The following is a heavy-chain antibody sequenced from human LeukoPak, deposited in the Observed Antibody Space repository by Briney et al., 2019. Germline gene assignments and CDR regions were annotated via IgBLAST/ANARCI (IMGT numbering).Heavy chain of an antibody. CDR2: IYYSGST. CDR1: GGSISSYY. CDR3: ARGGYYGSGNDFRFDP. Sequence: PSETLSLTCTVSGGSISSYYWSWIRQPPGKGLGWIGYIYYSGSTNYNPSLKSRVTISVDTSKNQFSLKLKSVTAADTAVYYCARGGYYGSGNDFRFDPWGQGTLVTVSS. V-gene: IGHV4-59*01. J-gene: IGHJ5*02. D-gene: IGHD3-10*01.